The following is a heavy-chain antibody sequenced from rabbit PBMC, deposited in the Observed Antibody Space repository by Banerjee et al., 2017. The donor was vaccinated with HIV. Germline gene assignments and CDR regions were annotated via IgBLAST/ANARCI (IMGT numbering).Heavy chain of an antibody. J-gene: IGHJ2*01. D-gene: IGHD2-1*01. CDR1: GFSFSNKYV. Sequence: QSLEESGGDLVKPGASLTLTCTASGFSFSNKYVMCWVRQAPGKGLEWIACIHTGSGSAYYASWVNGRFTISKTSSTTVTLQMTSLTAADTATYFCARGTNYAFDPWGQGTLVTVS. CDR2: IHTGSGSA. CDR3: ARGTNYAFDP. V-gene: IGHV1S40*01.